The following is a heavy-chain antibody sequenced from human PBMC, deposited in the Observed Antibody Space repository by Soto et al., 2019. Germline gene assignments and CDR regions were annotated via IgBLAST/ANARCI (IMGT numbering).Heavy chain of an antibody. CDR2: ISNNGGGT. D-gene: IGHD2-2*01. Sequence: PGGSLRLSCSASGFTFSSYAMHWVRQAPGKGLEYVSGISNNGGGTYIADSVKGRFTISRDNSKNTLYLQMTSLSAEDTAVYYCVKDRRSTSIARLEYWGQGT. CDR1: GFTFSSYA. V-gene: IGHV3-64D*06. CDR3: VKDRRSTSIARLEY. J-gene: IGHJ4*02.